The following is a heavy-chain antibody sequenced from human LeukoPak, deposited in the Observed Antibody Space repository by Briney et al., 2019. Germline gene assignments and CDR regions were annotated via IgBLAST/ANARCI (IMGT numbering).Heavy chain of an antibody. J-gene: IGHJ4*02. CDR3: ARRGTYWNALGC. Sequence: PSETLSLTCTVSGGSVSDNGFFWGWIRQPPGKGLEWIGSVSYTGSTHYDPSLKSRVTMSIDTSKNQFSLNLTPVTAADTAVYYCARRGTYWNALGCWGQGALVTVSS. V-gene: IGHV4-39*01. CDR1: GGSVSDNGFF. CDR2: VSYTGST. D-gene: IGHD1-1*01.